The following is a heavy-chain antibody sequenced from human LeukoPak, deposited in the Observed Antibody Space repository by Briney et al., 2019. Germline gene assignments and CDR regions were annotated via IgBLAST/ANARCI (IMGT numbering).Heavy chain of an antibody. V-gene: IGHV4-59*01. CDR3: ARGGYYDSSGYYYDY. CDR2: IYYSGST. D-gene: IGHD3-22*01. J-gene: IGHJ4*02. CDR1: GGSFSSYY. Sequence: SETLSLTCAVYGGSFSSYYWSWIRQPPGKGLEWIGYIYYSGSTNYNPSLKSRVTISVDTSKNQFSLKLSSVTAADTAVYYCARGGYYDSSGYYYDYWGQGTLVTVSS.